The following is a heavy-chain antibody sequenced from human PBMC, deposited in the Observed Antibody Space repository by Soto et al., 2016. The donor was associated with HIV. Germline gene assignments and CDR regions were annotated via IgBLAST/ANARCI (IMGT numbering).Heavy chain of an antibody. CDR1: GYTFTGYY. V-gene: IGHV1-2*02. CDR3: ARAKSHYQYDSSGYSYCLDY. D-gene: IGHD3-22*01. CDR2: INPNGGGT. Sequence: QVQLMQSGAEVKKPGAPVRVSCKASGYTFTGYYIHWVRQAPGQGLEWMGWINPNGGGTNYAQKFQGRVTMTRDTSISTAYMELSRLRSDDTAVYYCARAKSHYQYDSSGYSYCLDYWGQGTVVTVSS. J-gene: IGHJ4*02.